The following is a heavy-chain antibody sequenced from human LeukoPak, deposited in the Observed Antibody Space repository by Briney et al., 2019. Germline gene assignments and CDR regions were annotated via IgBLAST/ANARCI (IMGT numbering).Heavy chain of an antibody. J-gene: IGHJ4*02. Sequence: GGSLRLSCAASGFTFSSYSMNWVRQAPGKGLEWVSSISSSSSYIYYADSVKGRFTISRDNAKNSLYLQMNSLRAEDTAVYYCAREYIGYFDWLLPHFDYWGQGTLVTVSS. D-gene: IGHD3-9*01. CDR1: GFTFSSYS. V-gene: IGHV3-21*01. CDR3: AREYIGYFDWLLPHFDY. CDR2: ISSSSSYI.